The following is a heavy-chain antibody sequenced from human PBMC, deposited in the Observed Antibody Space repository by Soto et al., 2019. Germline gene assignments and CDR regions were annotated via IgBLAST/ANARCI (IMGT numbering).Heavy chain of an antibody. V-gene: IGHV4-34*01. J-gene: IGHJ3*02. D-gene: IGHD1-1*01. CDR1: GGFVSSGSYY. CDR2: MSHSGGT. CDR3: ARVERGTATTVVDAFDI. Sequence: QVQLQQWGAGLLKPSETLSLTCAVYGGFVSSGSYYWSWIRQPPGKGLEWIGEMSHSGGTHFNPSLKSRFTKSVDTSKNQFSLEMSAVTAADSALYYWARVERGTATTVVDAFDIGAQGQWSPSLQ.